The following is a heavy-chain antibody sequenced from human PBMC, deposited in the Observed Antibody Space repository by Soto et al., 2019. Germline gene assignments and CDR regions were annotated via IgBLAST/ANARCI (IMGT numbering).Heavy chain of an antibody. D-gene: IGHD2-21*01. CDR2: ISSSSGTI. V-gene: IGHV3-48*02. J-gene: IGHJ6*01. CDR1: GLTFSSYS. CDR3: ARELNPLIHDYHYGLDV. Sequence: PGGYLRLSCAASGLTFSSYSMNWVRQAPGKGLEWVSYISSSSGTIYYADSVKGRFTISRDNAKNSLYLQMNSLRDEDTAVYYCARELNPLIHDYHYGLDVWGQGTTVIVSS.